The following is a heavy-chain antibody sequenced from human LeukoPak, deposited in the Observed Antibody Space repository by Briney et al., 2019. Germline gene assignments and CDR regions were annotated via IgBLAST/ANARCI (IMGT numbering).Heavy chain of an antibody. Sequence: PGGSLTLSCAASGFRFSDYNMNWVRQVPGKGLEWVSYIQSVSLTIYYLDSVKGRFTISRDNAKNSLYLQMNSLRAEDTAFYYCARDLGHSYAMDVWGQGTTVTVSS. D-gene: IGHD3-16*01. V-gene: IGHV3-48*04. CDR1: GFRFSDYN. CDR3: ARDLGHSYAMDV. J-gene: IGHJ6*02. CDR2: IQSVSLTI.